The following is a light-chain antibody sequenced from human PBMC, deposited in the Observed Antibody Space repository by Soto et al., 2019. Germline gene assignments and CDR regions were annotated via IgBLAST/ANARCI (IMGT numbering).Light chain of an antibody. Sequence: QSVLTQPASVSGSLGQSITISCTGTSSDVGSYNLVSWYQHHPGKAPKLIIYEVTRRPSGISNRFSGSKSGNTASLTISGLQAEDEADYYCCSYAGSNTYVFGTGTKVTVL. CDR3: CSYAGSNTYV. V-gene: IGLV2-23*02. CDR1: SSDVGSYNL. J-gene: IGLJ1*01. CDR2: EVT.